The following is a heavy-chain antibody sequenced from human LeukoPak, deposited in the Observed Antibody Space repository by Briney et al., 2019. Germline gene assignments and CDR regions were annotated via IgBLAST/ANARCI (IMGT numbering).Heavy chain of an antibody. CDR3: ARRGNYYDSSGYYVDY. D-gene: IGHD3-22*01. CDR1: GYTFTSYG. CDR2: ISAYNGNT. Sequence: ASVKVSCKASGYTFTSYGISWVRQAPGQGLEWMGWISAYNGNTNYAQKFQGRVTMTRNTSISTAYMELSSLRSEDTAVYYCARRGNYYDSSGYYVDYWGQGTLVTVSS. V-gene: IGHV1-18*01. J-gene: IGHJ4*02.